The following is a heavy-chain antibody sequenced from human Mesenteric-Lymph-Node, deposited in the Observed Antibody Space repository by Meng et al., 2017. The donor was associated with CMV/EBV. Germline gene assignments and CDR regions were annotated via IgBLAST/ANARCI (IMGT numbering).Heavy chain of an antibody. CDR3: ARALATITTWYFDL. D-gene: IGHD5-12*01. V-gene: IGHV4-34*01. Sequence: CAVSGESFSGYYWSWIRQPPGKGLEWIGEINQSGGTNYNPSLKSRVTISVDTSKNQISLKLSSVTAADTAVYYCARALATITTWYFDLWGRGTLVTVSS. CDR1: GESFSGYY. CDR2: INQSGGT. J-gene: IGHJ2*01.